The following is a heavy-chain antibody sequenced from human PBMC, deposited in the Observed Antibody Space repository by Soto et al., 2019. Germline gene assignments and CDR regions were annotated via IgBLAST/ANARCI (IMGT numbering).Heavy chain of an antibody. CDR1: GFSLSTSGVG. V-gene: IGHV2-5*02. CDR3: AYLPCSGGSCYWSSYSGMDV. Sequence: QITLKESGPTLVKPTQTLTLTCTFSGFSLSTSGVGVAWIRQPPGKALEWLALIYWDDDKRYRPSLETRLTITKDTSKSQVVLTMTNMDSVDTATYYCAYLPCSGGSCYWSSYSGMDVWGQGPTVTVSS. D-gene: IGHD2-15*01. CDR2: IYWDDDK. J-gene: IGHJ6*02.